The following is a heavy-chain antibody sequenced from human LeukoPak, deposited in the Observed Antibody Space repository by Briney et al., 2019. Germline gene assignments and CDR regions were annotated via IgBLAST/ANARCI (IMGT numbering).Heavy chain of an antibody. J-gene: IGHJ6*03. CDR3: ARDRGYSSTWCFGKHYYMDV. CDR1: GFTFSSYD. V-gene: IGHV3-33*07. CDR2: IWYDGSHK. D-gene: IGHD6-13*01. Sequence: GRSLRLSCAASGFTFSSYDMYWIRQAPGKGLEWVADIWYDGSHKSYANSVKGRFTISRDNPQNILYLHMNSLRADDTAVYYCARDRGYSSTWCFGKHYYMDVWGKGTTVTVSS.